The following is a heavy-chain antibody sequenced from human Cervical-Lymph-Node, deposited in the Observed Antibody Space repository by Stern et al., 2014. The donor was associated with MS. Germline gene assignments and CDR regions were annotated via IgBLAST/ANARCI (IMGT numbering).Heavy chain of an antibody. CDR2: ISYDGSSK. D-gene: IGHD6-19*01. CDR1: GFTFSSYA. J-gene: IGHJ4*02. CDR3: ATSWYSSTAGYMCRY. Sequence: VQLVASGGGVVQPGGSLRLSCEASGFTFSSYALHWVRQAPGKGLEWVALISYDGSSKYFADPVKGRFTISRDNSKNTLYLQMNSLRIEDTAVYFCATSWYSSTAGYMCRYWGLGTLVTVSS. V-gene: IGHV3-30-3*01.